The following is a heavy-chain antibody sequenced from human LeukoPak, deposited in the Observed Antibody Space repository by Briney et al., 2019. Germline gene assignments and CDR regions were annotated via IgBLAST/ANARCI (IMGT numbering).Heavy chain of an antibody. D-gene: IGHD5-24*01. CDR1: GFTVSSNY. V-gene: IGHV3-66*02. CDR2: IYSGGST. Sequence: QPGGSLRLSCAASGFTVSSNYMSWVRQAPGKGLEWVSVIYSGGSTYYADSVKGRFTISRDNSKNTLYLQMNSLRAEDTAVYYCARESGDGYNPFDYWGQGTLVTVSS. CDR3: ARESGDGYNPFDY. J-gene: IGHJ4*02.